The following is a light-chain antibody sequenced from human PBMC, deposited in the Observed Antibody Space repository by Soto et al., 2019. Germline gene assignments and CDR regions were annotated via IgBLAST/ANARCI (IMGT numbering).Light chain of an antibody. CDR3: QQRSNWALT. CDR2: GAS. V-gene: IGKV3-11*01. Sequence: EIVLTQSPATLSLSPGERATLSCRASQSVSSYLAWYQQKPGQAPRLLIYGASNRATGIPARFSGSGSGTNFTPTISSLEPEDLAVYYCQQRSNWALTFGGGTKVEIK. J-gene: IGKJ4*01. CDR1: QSVSSY.